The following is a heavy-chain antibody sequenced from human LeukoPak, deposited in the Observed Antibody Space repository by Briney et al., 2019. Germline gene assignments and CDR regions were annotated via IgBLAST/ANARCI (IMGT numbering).Heavy chain of an antibody. V-gene: IGHV1-18*01. Sequence: GASVKVSCKASGYTFTSYGISWVRQARGQGLEWLGWISAYNGNTNYAQKLQGRVTMTTDTSTSTAYMELRSLRSDDTAVYYCVRRSEDYDSSGYPYWGQGALVAVSS. CDR1: GYTFTSYG. CDR2: ISAYNGNT. J-gene: IGHJ4*02. CDR3: VRRSEDYDSSGYPY. D-gene: IGHD3-22*01.